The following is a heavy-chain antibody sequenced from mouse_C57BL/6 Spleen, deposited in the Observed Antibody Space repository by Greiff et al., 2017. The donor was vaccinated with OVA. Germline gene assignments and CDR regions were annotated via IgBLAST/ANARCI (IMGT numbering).Heavy chain of an antibody. Sequence: QVQLQQSGAELARPGASVKLSCKASGYTFTSYGISWVKQRTGQGLEWIGEIYPRSGNTYYNEKFKGKATLTADKSSSTAYMELRNLTSEDSAVFFCAREWGITTVDFDYWGQGTTLTVSS. CDR1: GYTFTSYG. D-gene: IGHD1-1*01. J-gene: IGHJ2*01. CDR2: IYPRSGNT. CDR3: AREWGITTVDFDY. V-gene: IGHV1-81*01.